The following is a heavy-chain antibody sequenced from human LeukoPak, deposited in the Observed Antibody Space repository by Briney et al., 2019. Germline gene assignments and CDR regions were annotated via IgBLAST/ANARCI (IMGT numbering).Heavy chain of an antibody. CDR3: ARKVGDSSGYYYADNWFDP. Sequence: GGSLGLSCAASGFTFSSYWMSWVRQAPGKGLEWVANIKQDGSEKYYVDSVKGRFTISRDNAKNSLYLQMNSLRAEDTAVYYCARKVGDSSGYYYADNWFDPWGQGTLVTVSS. J-gene: IGHJ5*02. CDR2: IKQDGSEK. D-gene: IGHD3-22*01. V-gene: IGHV3-7*01. CDR1: GFTFSSYW.